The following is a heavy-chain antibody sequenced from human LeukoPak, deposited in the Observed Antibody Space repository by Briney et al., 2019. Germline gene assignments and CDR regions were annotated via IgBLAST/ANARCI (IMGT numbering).Heavy chain of an antibody. J-gene: IGHJ6*03. CDR2: INPNSGGT. CDR3: ARGSIAAAGIGYMDV. D-gene: IGHD6-13*01. V-gene: IGHV1-2*02. Sequence: ASVKVSCKASGYTFTGYYMHWVRQAPGQGLEWMGWINPNSGGTNYAQKFQGRVTMTRDTSISTAYMELSRLRSDDTAVYYCARGSIAAAGIGYMDVWGKGTTVTVS. CDR1: GYTFTGYY.